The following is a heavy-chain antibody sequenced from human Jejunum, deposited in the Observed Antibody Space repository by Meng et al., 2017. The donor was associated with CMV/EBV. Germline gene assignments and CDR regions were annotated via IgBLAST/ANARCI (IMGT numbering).Heavy chain of an antibody. CDR1: GYTFTSYY. CDR3: ARFSSAWYADY. D-gene: IGHD6-19*01. Sequence: VHVVQSGAEVKKPGASVKVSCKASGYTFTSYYMHWVRQAPGQGLEWMGIISPSGGSKSYAQKFQGRVTMTRDTSTSTVYMELSSLRSEDTAVYYCARFSSAWYADYWGQGTLVTVSS. V-gene: IGHV1-46*01. CDR2: ISPSGGSK. J-gene: IGHJ4*02.